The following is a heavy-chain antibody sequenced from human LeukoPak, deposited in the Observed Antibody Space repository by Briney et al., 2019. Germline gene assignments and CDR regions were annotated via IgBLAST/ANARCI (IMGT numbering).Heavy chain of an antibody. J-gene: IGHJ4*02. CDR1: GYSIDNGFY. CDR2: IYHSERT. V-gene: IGHV4-38-2*02. D-gene: IGHD1-20*01. Sequence: SETLSLTCTVSGYSIDNGFYWGWIRQPPGKGLEWIGSIYHSERTHYNPSLKSRVTISVDTSKNQFSLKLSSVTAADTAVYYCARVLPITPYFDYWGQGTLVTVSS. CDR3: ARVLPITPYFDY.